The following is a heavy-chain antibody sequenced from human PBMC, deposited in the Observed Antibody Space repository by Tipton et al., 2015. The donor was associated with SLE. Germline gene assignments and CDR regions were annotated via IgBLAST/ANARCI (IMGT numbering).Heavy chain of an antibody. CDR1: GFTFSSFL. J-gene: IGHJ3*02. CDR3: ARDTGLTGYIYGDDAFDI. CDR2: INQDGSEK. V-gene: IGHV3-7*03. D-gene: IGHD5-18*01. Sequence: QLVQSGGGVIQPGRSLRLSCAASGFTFSSFLINWVRQAPGKGLEWVANINQDGSEKYYVDSVKGRFTISRDNVKNSLYLQMNSLRAEDTAVYYCARDTGLTGYIYGDDAFDIWGRGTMVTVSS.